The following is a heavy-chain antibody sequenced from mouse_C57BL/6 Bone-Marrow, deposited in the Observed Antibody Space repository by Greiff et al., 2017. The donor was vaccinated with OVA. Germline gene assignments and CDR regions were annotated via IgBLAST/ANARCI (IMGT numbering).Heavy chain of an antibody. CDR3: AMGAMGFPYWYFDV. D-gene: IGHD2-3*01. V-gene: IGHV1-55*01. Sequence: QVQLKQPGAELVKPGASVKMSCKASGYTFTSYWITWVKQRPGQGLEWIGDIYPGSGSTNYNEKFKSKATLTVDTSSSTAYMQLSSLTSEDSAVYYCAMGAMGFPYWYFDVWGTGTTVTVSS. CDR2: IYPGSGST. J-gene: IGHJ1*03. CDR1: GYTFTSYW.